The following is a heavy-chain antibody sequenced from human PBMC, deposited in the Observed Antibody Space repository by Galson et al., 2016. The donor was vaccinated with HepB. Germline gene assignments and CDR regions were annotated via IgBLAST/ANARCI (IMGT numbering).Heavy chain of an antibody. V-gene: IGHV1-18*01. CDR3: ARDSWFYGSGNYYPFDY. Sequence: SVKVSCKASGYSFSSYGVSWVRQAPGQGLEWMGWISAYNGNTEYAQDVQDRVTMSTDASTSTAYMELRSLRSDDTALYYCARDSWFYGSGNYYPFDYWGQGTLTTVSS. D-gene: IGHD3-10*01. CDR1: GYSFSSYG. CDR2: ISAYNGNT. J-gene: IGHJ4*02.